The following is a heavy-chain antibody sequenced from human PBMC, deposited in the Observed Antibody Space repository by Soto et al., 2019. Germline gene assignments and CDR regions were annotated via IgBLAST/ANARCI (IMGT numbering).Heavy chain of an antibody. CDR1: GFTFSNYA. J-gene: IGHJ5*02. CDR2: ISGSGGGK. V-gene: IGHV3-23*01. CDR3: ARSRQKRVTTFLDRDRQQQRGDNCFDP. D-gene: IGHD2-21*02. Sequence: LRLSCAVSGFTFSNYAMGWVRQAPGKGLEWVSTISGSGGGKYYADSVKGRFTVSRDNSKNTVSLQMNSLRAEDTAVYYCARSRQKRVTTFLDRDRQQQRGDNCFDPWGQGTLVTVSS.